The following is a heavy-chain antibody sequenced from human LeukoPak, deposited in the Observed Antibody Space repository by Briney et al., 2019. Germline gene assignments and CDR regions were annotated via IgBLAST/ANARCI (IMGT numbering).Heavy chain of an antibody. CDR2: ISYDGSNK. J-gene: IGHJ4*02. CDR3: AREDTAMVGYFDY. CDR1: GFTFSSYA. Sequence: QPGGSLRLSCAGSGFTFSSYAMSWVRQAPGKGLEWVAVISYDGSNKYYADSVKGRFTISRDNSKNTLYLQMNSLRAEDTAVYYCAREDTAMVGYFDYWGQGTLVTVSS. V-gene: IGHV3-30*04. D-gene: IGHD5-18*01.